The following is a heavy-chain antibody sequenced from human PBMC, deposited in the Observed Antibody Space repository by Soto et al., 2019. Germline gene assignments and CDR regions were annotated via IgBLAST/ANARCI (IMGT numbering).Heavy chain of an antibody. CDR3: ATLTKYDILTGFYPC. CDR2: IYSDGST. Sequence: HPGASLRLSCASSRFTVNSNYMSWVRQAPGKGLEWVSVIYSDGSTYYADSVKGRFIISRDNSNNTLYFQMNSLRAEDTAVYYCATLTKYDILTGFYPCWGQGT. J-gene: IGHJ4*02. CDR1: RFTVNSNY. V-gene: IGHV3-66*01. D-gene: IGHD3-9*01.